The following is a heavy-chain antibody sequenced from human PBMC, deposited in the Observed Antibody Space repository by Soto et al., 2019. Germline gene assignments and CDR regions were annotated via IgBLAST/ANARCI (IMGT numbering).Heavy chain of an antibody. CDR3: ARGISNYYYDSRESRAFDI. CDR1: GGSISSYY. D-gene: IGHD3-22*01. Sequence: SETLSLTCTVSGGSISSYYWSWIRQPPGKGLEWIGYIYYSGSTNYNPSLKSRVTISVDTSKNQFSLKLSSVTAAGTAVYYCARGISNYYYDSRESRAFDIWGQGTMVTVSS. CDR2: IYYSGST. J-gene: IGHJ3*02. V-gene: IGHV4-59*01.